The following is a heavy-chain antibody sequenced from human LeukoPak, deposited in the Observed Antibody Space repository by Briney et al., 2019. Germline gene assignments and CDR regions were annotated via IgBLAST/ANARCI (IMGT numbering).Heavy chain of an antibody. CDR2: ISAYNGNT. CDR3: AREITIFGVVTHYNWFDP. D-gene: IGHD3-3*01. J-gene: IGHJ5*02. Sequence: ASVTVSFTASGYTFTSYGISWVRQAPGQGLEWMGWISAYNGNTNYAQKLQGRVTMTTDTSTSTAYMELRSLRSDDTAVYYCAREITIFGVVTHYNWFDPWGQGTLVTVSS. CDR1: GYTFTSYG. V-gene: IGHV1-18*01.